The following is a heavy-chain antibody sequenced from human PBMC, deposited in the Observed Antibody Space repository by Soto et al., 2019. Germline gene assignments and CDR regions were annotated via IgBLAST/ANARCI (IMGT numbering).Heavy chain of an antibody. J-gene: IGHJ3*02. CDR1: GFTFSSYA. Sequence: GGSLRLSCSASGFTFSSYAMHWVRQAPGKGLEYVSAISSNGGSTYYADSVKGRFTISRDNSKNTLYLQMSSLRAEDTAVDYGVKDPRSWPRSDAFDIWGQGTMVTVSS. CDR3: VKDPRSWPRSDAFDI. CDR2: ISSNGGST. V-gene: IGHV3-64D*09.